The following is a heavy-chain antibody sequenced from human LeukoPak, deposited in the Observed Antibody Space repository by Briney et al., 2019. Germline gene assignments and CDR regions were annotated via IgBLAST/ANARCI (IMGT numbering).Heavy chain of an antibody. D-gene: IGHD2-2*01. CDR3: ARERYCSSTSCYSDGYFQH. V-gene: IGHV1-2*02. Sequence: ASVKVSCKASGYRFTGYYMHWVRQAPGQGLEWMGWINPNSGGTNYAQKFQGRVTMTRDTSISTAYMELSRLRSDDTAVYYCARERYCSSTSCYSDGYFQHWGQGTLVTVSS. CDR2: INPNSGGT. J-gene: IGHJ1*01. CDR1: GYRFTGYY.